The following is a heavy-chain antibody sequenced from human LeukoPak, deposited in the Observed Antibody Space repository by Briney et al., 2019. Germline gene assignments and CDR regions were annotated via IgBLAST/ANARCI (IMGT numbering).Heavy chain of an antibody. Sequence: PGGSLRLSCTASGFTFSAYAMMWVRQAPGKGPEWVSAVRGGGGSAFYADSVKGRFTISRDNSKYTLFLQMNSLRAEDTAVYYCAKDPNGYYIGAFGMWGPGTMVTVSS. CDR3: AKDPNGYYIGAFGM. V-gene: IGHV3-23*01. D-gene: IGHD4-17*01. J-gene: IGHJ3*02. CDR1: GFTFSAYA. CDR2: VRGGGGSA.